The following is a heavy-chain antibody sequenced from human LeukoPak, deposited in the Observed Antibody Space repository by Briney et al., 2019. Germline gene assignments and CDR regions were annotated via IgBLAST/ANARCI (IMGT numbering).Heavy chain of an antibody. J-gene: IGHJ3*02. Sequence: GASVKVSCKASGYTFTSYGISWVRQAPGQGLEWMGWISAYNGNTNYAQKLQGRVTVTTDTSTSTAYMELRSLRSDDTAVYYCARDGGPFGVENNDAFDIWGQGTMVTVSS. CDR1: GYTFTSYG. CDR3: ARDGGPFGVENNDAFDI. CDR2: ISAYNGNT. V-gene: IGHV1-18*01. D-gene: IGHD3-3*01.